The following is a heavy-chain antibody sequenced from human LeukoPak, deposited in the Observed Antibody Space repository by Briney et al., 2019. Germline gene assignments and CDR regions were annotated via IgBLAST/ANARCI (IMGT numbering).Heavy chain of an antibody. CDR2: IYTSGST. Sequence: SETLPLTCTVSGGSISSGSYYWSWIRQPAGKGLEWIGRIYTSGSTKYNPSLKSRVTLSVDMSKNQFSLKLSSVTAADTAVYYCARDPGHSYGAPFDYWGQGTLVTVSS. D-gene: IGHD5-18*01. CDR1: GGSISSGSYY. V-gene: IGHV4-61*02. J-gene: IGHJ4*02. CDR3: ARDPGHSYGAPFDY.